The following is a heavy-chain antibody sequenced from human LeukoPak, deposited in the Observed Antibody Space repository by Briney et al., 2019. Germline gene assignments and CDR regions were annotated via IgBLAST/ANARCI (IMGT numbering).Heavy chain of an antibody. D-gene: IGHD1-7*01. Sequence: ASVKVSCTASGYIFTGYYMHWVRQAPGQGLEWMGWINPNSGDTNYAQKFQGRVTMTRDTSISTAYMELSRLRSDDTAVYYCAKVRYRLAGTYIDYWGQGTLVTVSS. J-gene: IGHJ4*02. CDR3: AKVRYRLAGTYIDY. CDR2: INPNSGDT. CDR1: GYIFTGYY. V-gene: IGHV1-2*02.